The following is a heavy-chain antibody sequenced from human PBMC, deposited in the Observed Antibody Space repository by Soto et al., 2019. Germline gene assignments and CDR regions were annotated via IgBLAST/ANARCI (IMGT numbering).Heavy chain of an antibody. CDR1: GFRFTSYW. CDR2: IDPSDSST. D-gene: IGHD3-22*01. V-gene: IGHV5-10-1*01. J-gene: IGHJ4*02. Sequence: GESLKISCKGSGFRFTSYWITWVRQVPGKGLEWMGKIDPSDSSTNYSPSFHGHVTFSVGKSISTAYLQWDSLKASDTAIYYCAREKSSGFFGSSYWGQGTLVTVSS. CDR3: AREKSSGFFGSSY.